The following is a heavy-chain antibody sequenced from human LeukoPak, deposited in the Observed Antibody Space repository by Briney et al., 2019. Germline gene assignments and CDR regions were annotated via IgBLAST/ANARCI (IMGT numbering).Heavy chain of an antibody. CDR3: AKGGLGQASGLDV. CDR2: ITDSGGSA. CDR1: GFIFSNYA. V-gene: IGHV3-23*01. Sequence: GGSLRLSCAASGFIFSNYAMTWVRQAPGKGLEYISSITDSGGSAYYADSVKGRFTLSRDNSRDALYLHLNSLRAEDTALYYCAKGGLGQASGLDVWGQGTTVIVSS. J-gene: IGHJ6*02. D-gene: IGHD3-10*01.